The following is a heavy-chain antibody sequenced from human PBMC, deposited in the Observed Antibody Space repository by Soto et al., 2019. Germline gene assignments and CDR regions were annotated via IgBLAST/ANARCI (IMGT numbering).Heavy chain of an antibody. CDR1: GFTFRGDA. V-gene: IGHV3-23*01. D-gene: IGHD1-20*01. J-gene: IGHJ4*02. CDR2: ISGSGEMT. Sequence: GGSLRLSCAASGFTFRGDAMSWVRQAPGKGLEWVSSISGSGEMTHYADSVKGRFTISRDNAKNTLYLQMESLRAEDTALYYCARSEMTYNWNDWGQGALVTVS. CDR3: ARSEMTYNWND.